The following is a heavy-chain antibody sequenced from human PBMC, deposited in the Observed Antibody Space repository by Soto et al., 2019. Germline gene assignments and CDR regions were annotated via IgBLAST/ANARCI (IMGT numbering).Heavy chain of an antibody. J-gene: IGHJ4*02. CDR3: ASLENGELRSLS. V-gene: IGHV4-39*01. Sequence: SETLSLTCTASGGSITSSSHFWGWVRQPPGKGLEWIGTIYFTGNTYYTPSLKSRLTMSIDTSKNEFSLKLSSVTAADTAVYYCASLENGELRSLSWGQGTLVTVSS. CDR1: GGSITSSSHF. CDR2: IYFTGNT. D-gene: IGHD1-7*01.